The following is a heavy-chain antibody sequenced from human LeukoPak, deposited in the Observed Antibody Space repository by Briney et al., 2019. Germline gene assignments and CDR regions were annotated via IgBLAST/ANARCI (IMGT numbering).Heavy chain of an antibody. CDR1: GGTFSSYA. CDR3: ARDGFGYGVGGY. D-gene: IGHD4-17*01. CDR2: IIPIFGTA. V-gene: IGHV1-69*05. J-gene: IGHJ4*02. Sequence: GASVKVSCKASGGTFSSYAISWVRQAPGQGLEWMGRIIPIFGTANYEQKFQGRVTITTDESTSTAYMELSSLRSEDTAVYYCARDGFGYGVGGYWGQGTLVTVSS.